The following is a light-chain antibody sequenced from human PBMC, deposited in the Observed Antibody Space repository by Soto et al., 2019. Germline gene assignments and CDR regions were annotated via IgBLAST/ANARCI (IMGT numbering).Light chain of an antibody. Sequence: DIQMTQSPSSLCASVGDRVTITCRASQSISSYLNWYQQKPGKAPKLLIYAASSFQSGVPSRFSGSGSGTDFTLTISSLQPEDFATYYCQQSYSTLTWTFGQGTKVEIK. J-gene: IGKJ1*01. CDR1: QSISSY. V-gene: IGKV1-39*01. CDR3: QQSYSTLTWT. CDR2: AAS.